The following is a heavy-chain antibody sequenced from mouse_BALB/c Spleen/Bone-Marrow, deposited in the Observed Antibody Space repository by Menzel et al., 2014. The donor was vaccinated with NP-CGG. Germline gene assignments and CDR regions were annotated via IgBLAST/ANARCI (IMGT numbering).Heavy chain of an antibody. CDR3: ARRGSSSYWYFDV. J-gene: IGHJ1*01. CDR2: IHYSGST. D-gene: IGHD1-1*01. Sequence: EVKVVESGPDLVKPSQSLPLTCTVTGYSITSGYSWHWIRQFPGNKLEWMGYIHYSGSTYYNPSLKSRISITRDTSKNQFFLQVNSVTTEDTATYYCARRGSSSYWYFDVWGAGATVTVSS. CDR1: GYSITSGYS. V-gene: IGHV3-1*02.